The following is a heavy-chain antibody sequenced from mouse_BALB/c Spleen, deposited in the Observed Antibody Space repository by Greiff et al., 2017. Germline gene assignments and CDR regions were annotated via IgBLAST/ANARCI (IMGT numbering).Heavy chain of an antibody. D-gene: IGHD1-1*01. CDR3: ARGITTVVEDYFDY. CDR1: GFTFSSYA. J-gene: IGHJ2*01. Sequence: EVMLVESGGGLVKPGGSLKLSCAASGFTFSSYAMSWVRQTPEKRLEWVASISSGGSTYYSDSVKGRFTISRDNARNILYLQMSRLRTEDTAMYYCARGITTVVEDYFDYWGKGTTLTVAS. V-gene: IGHV5-6-5*01. CDR2: ISSGGST.